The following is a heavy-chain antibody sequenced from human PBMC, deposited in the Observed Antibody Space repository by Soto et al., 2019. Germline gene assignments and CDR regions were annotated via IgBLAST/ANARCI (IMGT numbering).Heavy chain of an antibody. J-gene: IGHJ6*02. CDR3: ARSSRRSVDVYSAFHA. CDR2: IIPIFDTT. CDR1: EVAYSNYA. Sequence: QVQLVQSGAEVKRHWYSVKVSCKASEVAYSNYAICWVRQAPGQGLEWMGGIIPIFDTTNNAQKCHGRVTITADKSSYTAYMELSSLRFEDTALYYYARSSRRSVDVYSAFHAWAHGTTCTVFS. V-gene: IGHV1-69*06. D-gene: IGHD2-15*01.